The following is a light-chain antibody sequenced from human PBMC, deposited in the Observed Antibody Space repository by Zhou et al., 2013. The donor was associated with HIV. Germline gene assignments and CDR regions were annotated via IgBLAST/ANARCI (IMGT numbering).Light chain of an antibody. CDR3: QNYGSSLPWT. CDR2: GGS. J-gene: IGKJ1*01. V-gene: IGKV3-20*01. CDR1: QGGSESS. Sequence: EGVLTQSPATLSLFPGERATLSCRTSQGGSESSLAWYQQRPGQAPRLLIYGGSSRATGVPDRFSASASGSDFTLTINRLEPEDVAVYYCQNYGSSLPWTFGPGTRVEIK.